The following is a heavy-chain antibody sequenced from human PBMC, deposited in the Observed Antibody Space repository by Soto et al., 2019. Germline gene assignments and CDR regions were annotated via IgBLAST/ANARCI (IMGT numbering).Heavy chain of an antibody. Sequence: QVQLVQSGAEVKKPGSSVKVSCKASGGTFNNNAISWVRQAPGQGIEWMGGIIPILGTANYAQKFRGRVTITADESTSTGYMDLSSLRSEDTVVYYCARPYDSSDYYGGGMDVWGQGTTVTVSS. CDR1: GGTFNNNA. V-gene: IGHV1-69*01. CDR2: IIPILGTA. D-gene: IGHD3-22*01. CDR3: ARPYDSSDYYGGGMDV. J-gene: IGHJ6*02.